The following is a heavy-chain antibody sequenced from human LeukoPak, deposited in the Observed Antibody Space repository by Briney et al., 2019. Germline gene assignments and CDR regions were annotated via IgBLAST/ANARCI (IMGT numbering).Heavy chain of an antibody. CDR2: ISAYNGNT. Sequence: GASVKVSCKASGYTFTSYGISWVRQAPGQGLEWMEWISAYNGNTNYAQKLQGRVTMTTDTSTSTAYMELRSLRSDDTAVYYCARVVWFGELFGRNWFDPWGQGTLVTVSS. J-gene: IGHJ5*02. D-gene: IGHD3-10*01. CDR1: GYTFTSYG. CDR3: ARVVWFGELFGRNWFDP. V-gene: IGHV1-18*01.